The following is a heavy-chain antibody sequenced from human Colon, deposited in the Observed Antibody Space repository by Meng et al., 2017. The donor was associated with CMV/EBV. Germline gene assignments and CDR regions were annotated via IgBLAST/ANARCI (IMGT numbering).Heavy chain of an antibody. CDR3: ASDIPLLADFDY. CDR1: GGSVSSGSYY. V-gene: IGHV4-61*01. J-gene: IGHJ4*02. Sequence: SKTLSLTWTVSGGSVSSGSYYWSWIRQPPGKGLEWIGYIFHTGSTKYNPSLKSRVSISLDTSRNQFSLNLNSVSAADTAVYFCASDIPLLADFDYWGQGALVTVSS. CDR2: IFHTGST. D-gene: IGHD2-21*01.